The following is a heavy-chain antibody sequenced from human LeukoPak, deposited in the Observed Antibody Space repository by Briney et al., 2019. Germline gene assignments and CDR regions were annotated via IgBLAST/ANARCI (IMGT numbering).Heavy chain of an antibody. J-gene: IGHJ4*02. CDR3: ASPKTPSGSYGDFDY. CDR2: IYYSGST. V-gene: IGHV4-59*01. CDR1: GGSISSYY. Sequence: SETLSLTCTVSGGSISSYYWSWIRQPPGKGLEWIGYIYYSGSTNYNPSLKSRVTISVDTSKNQFSLKLSSVTAADTAVYYCASPKTPSGSYGDFDYWGQGTLVTVSS. D-gene: IGHD1-26*01.